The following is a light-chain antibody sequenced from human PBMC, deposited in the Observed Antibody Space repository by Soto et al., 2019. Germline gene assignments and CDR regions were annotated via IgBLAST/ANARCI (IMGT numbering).Light chain of an antibody. CDR1: RSNIGSNY. CDR2: RNN. Sequence: QSALTQPPSASGTPGQRVTISCSGSRSNIGSNYVYWYQQLPATAPKLVIYRNNQRPSGVPDRFSGSKSGTSASLAISGLRSEDEADYYCATWDDSLVFGGGTKRPS. V-gene: IGLV1-47*01. CDR3: ATWDDSLV. J-gene: IGLJ2*01.